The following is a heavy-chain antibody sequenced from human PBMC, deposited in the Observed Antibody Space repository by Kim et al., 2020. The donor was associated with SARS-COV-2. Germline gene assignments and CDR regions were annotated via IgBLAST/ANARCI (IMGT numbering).Heavy chain of an antibody. J-gene: IGHJ4*02. D-gene: IGHD3-16*01. Sequence: NRRVCGTNYAQKFQGRVTMTGDTSTNTVYMELSSLRSDDTAVYYCAKEGGHWGQGTLVTVSS. CDR3: AKEGGH. V-gene: IGHV1-46*01. CDR2: NRRVCGT.